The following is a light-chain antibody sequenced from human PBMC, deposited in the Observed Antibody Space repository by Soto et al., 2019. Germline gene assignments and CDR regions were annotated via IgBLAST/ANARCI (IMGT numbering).Light chain of an antibody. CDR1: SSNIGSNY. J-gene: IGLJ2*01. V-gene: IGLV1-47*01. CDR3: AAWDDSLSGVV. Sequence: QSVLIQPPSASGTPGQRVTISCSGSSSNIGSNYVYWYQQLPGTAPKLLIYNNNQWPSGVPDRISGSKSGTSASLAISGLRSEDEADYYCAAWDDSLSGVVFGGGTKLTVL. CDR2: NNN.